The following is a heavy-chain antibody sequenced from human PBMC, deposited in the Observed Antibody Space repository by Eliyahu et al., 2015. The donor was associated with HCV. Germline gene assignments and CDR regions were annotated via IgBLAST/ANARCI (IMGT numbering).Heavy chain of an antibody. CDR1: GFTFSXXG. D-gene: IGHD6-19*01. CDR2: ISYDGSNK. J-gene: IGHJ4*02. V-gene: IGHV3-30*18. CDR3: AKDFGGWCFDY. Sequence: QVQLVESGGGVVQPXRSLRLSCAASGFTFSXXGMHWVRQAPGKGLEWVAVISYDGSNKYYADSVKGRFTISRDNSKNTLYLQMNSLRAEDTAVYYCAKDFGGWCFDYWGQGTLVTVSX.